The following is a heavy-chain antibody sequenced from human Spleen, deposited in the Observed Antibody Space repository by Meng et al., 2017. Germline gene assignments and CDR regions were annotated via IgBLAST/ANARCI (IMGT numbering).Heavy chain of an antibody. CDR1: GGSFSGFY. D-gene: IGHD5-12*01. CDR2: VTHSGST. CDR3: VRDGALRGFWPDLYGMDV. Sequence: SETLSLTCAVSGGSFSGFYWYWIRQPPGKGLEWIGEVTHSGSTNYNPSLESRVTMSVDTSKNQFSLKVNSVTAADTAVYYCVRDGALRGFWPDLYGMDVWGQGTTVTVSS. V-gene: IGHV4-34*10. J-gene: IGHJ6*02.